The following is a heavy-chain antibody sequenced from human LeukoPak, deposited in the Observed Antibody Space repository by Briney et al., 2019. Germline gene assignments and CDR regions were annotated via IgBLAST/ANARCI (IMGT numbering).Heavy chain of an antibody. V-gene: IGHV4-59*01. CDR1: GGSISSYY. CDR3: AREFDYGGNSGGFDY. D-gene: IGHD4-23*01. J-gene: IGHJ4*02. CDR2: IYYSGST. Sequence: PSETLSLTCTVSGGSISSYYWSWIRQPPGKGLEWIGYIYYSGSTNYNPSLKSRVTISVDTSKNQFSLKLSSVTAADTAVYYCAREFDYGGNSGGFDYWGQGTLVTVSS.